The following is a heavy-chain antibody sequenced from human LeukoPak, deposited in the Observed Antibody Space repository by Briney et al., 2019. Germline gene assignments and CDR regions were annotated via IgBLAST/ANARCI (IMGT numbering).Heavy chain of an antibody. D-gene: IGHD3-22*01. J-gene: IGHJ3*02. CDR1: GFTFSSYS. V-gene: IGHV3-48*04. Sequence: AGGSLRLSCAASGFTFSSYSMNWVRQAPGKGLEWVSFISGSSSIIHYADSVKGRFTISRDNAKNSLYLQMNSLRAEDTAVYYCARGYYDSSGYYIDDAFDIWGQGTMVTVSS. CDR2: ISGSSSII. CDR3: ARGYYDSSGYYIDDAFDI.